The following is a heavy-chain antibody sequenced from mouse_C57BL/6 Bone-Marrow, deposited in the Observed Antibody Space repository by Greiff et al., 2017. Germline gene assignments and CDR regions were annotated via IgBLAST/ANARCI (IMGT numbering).Heavy chain of an antibody. D-gene: IGHD1-1*01. CDR2: IRLKSDNYAT. V-gene: IGHV6-3*01. J-gene: IGHJ1*03. CDR3: TAYGSSWGDWYCDV. Sequence: EVKLVESGGGLVQPGGSMQLSCVASGFTFSNYWMNWVRQSPETGLELVSQIRLKSDNYATHYAESVKGRFTISRDDSKSSVYLQMNNLRAEDTGIYYCTAYGSSWGDWYCDVWGTGTTVTGSS. CDR1: GFTFSNYW.